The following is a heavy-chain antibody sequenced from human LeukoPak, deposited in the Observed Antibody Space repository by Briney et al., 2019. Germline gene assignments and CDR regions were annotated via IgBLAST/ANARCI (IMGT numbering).Heavy chain of an antibody. D-gene: IGHD4-17*01. CDR1: GYSFTVYY. Sequence: GASVKVSCKASGYSFTVYYMHWVRQAPGQGLEWLGWINPKSGGTNYAQKFLGRVTMTRDTSINTAYMELSRLRSDDTAVYYCAILYGDYVASDYWSQRTLVTVSS. J-gene: IGHJ4*02. CDR3: AILYGDYVASDY. CDR2: INPKSGGT. V-gene: IGHV1-2*02.